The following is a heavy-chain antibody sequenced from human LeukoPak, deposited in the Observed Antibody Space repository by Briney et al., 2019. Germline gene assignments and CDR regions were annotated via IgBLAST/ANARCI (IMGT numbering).Heavy chain of an antibody. D-gene: IGHD6-19*01. CDR3: ASSSGWYGRTFDP. CDR1: GGSISSSNW. J-gene: IGHJ5*02. V-gene: IGHV4-4*02. Sequence: SGTLSLTCAVSGGSISSSNWWSWVRQPPGKGPEWIGEIYHSGSTNYNPSLKSRVTISVDKSKNQFSLKLSSVTAADTAVYYCASSSGWYGRTFDPWGQGTLVTVPS. CDR2: IYHSGST.